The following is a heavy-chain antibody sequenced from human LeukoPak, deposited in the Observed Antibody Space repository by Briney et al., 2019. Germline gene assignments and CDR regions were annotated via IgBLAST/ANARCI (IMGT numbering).Heavy chain of an antibody. CDR1: GFTFSSYE. V-gene: IGHV3-48*03. Sequence: GGSLRLSCAASGFTFSSYEMTWVRQAPGKGLEWVSYISSSGSTIYYADSVKGRFTISRDNAKNSLYLQMNSLRAEDTAVYYCARSGGSCCPRWFDPWGQGTLVTVSS. J-gene: IGHJ5*02. D-gene: IGHD2-15*01. CDR2: ISSSGSTI. CDR3: ARSGGSCCPRWFDP.